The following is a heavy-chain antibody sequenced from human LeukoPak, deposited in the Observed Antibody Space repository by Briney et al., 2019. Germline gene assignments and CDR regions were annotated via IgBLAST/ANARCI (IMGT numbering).Heavy chain of an antibody. Sequence: GGSLRLSCTASGFTLNNYWMSWVRQVSGKGLEWVANIKQDGSEKYYVDSVRGRFTISRDNAKNSLFLQMNTLRAEDTAVYYCARVRYYEDVWGQGTTVTVSS. V-gene: IGHV3-7*01. J-gene: IGHJ6*02. CDR1: GFTLNNYW. CDR3: ARVRYYEDV. D-gene: IGHD2/OR15-2a*01. CDR2: IKQDGSEK.